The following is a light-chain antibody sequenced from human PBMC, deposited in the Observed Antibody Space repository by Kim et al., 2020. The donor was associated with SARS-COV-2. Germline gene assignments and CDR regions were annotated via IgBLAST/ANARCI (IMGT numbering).Light chain of an antibody. V-gene: IGLV10-54*01. CDR2: RNH. CDR3: TAWDSSLSAWV. CDR1: SSNVGNEG. J-gene: IGLJ3*02. Sequence: QAGLTQPPSVSKDLRQTATLTCTGSSSNVGNEGAAWLQQHQGHPPKLLSDRNHKRPSGISERMSASRSGSTAFLTIVGLQPEDEADYYCTAWDSSLSAWVFGGGTQLTVL.